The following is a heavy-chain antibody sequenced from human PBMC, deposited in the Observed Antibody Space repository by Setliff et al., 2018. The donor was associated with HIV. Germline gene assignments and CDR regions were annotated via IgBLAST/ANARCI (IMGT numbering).Heavy chain of an antibody. CDR2: INHSGST. V-gene: IGHV4-34*01. CDR1: GGSFSGYY. D-gene: IGHD1-26*01. CDR3: ARDSGQSFPTAFDI. Sequence: ASETLSLTCAVYGGSFSGYYWSWIRQPPVKGLEWIGEINHSGSTNYNPSLKSRVTISVDTSKNQFSLKLSSVTAADTAVYYCARDSGQSFPTAFDIWGQGTMVTVS. J-gene: IGHJ3*02.